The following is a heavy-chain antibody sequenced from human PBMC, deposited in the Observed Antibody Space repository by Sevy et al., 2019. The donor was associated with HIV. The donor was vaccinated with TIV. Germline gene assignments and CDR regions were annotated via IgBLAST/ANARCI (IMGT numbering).Heavy chain of an antibody. V-gene: IGHV4-39*02. CDR1: GASILRSAYF. CDR3: AREDGYYGSQPYNEGAFDI. Sequence: SEILSLTCTVSGASILRSAYFWGWIRQPPGKGLEWIASIHYSGSTYYNPSIKRRVTISVDSSKNQFFLKLTSVTAADTAAYYCAREDGYYGSQPYNEGAFDIWGHGTRVTVSS. J-gene: IGHJ3*02. CDR2: IHYSGST. D-gene: IGHD3-10*01.